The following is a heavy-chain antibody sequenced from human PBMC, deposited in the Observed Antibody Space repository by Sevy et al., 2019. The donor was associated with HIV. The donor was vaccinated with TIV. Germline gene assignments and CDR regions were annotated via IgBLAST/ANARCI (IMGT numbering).Heavy chain of an antibody. V-gene: IGHV4-59*01. CDR2: VYYTGKT. D-gene: IGHD6-6*01. J-gene: IGHJ6*03. CDR3: ARGGAGRQFDYYYYMDV. Sequence: SETLSLTCNVSGVSITRSYWNWIRQTPGKGLEWIAFVYYTGKTKYNPSLKSRVTVSLETSKSQLSLKLSSVTAADTAVYYCARGGAGRQFDYYYYMDVWGKGTTVTVSS. CDR1: GVSITRSY.